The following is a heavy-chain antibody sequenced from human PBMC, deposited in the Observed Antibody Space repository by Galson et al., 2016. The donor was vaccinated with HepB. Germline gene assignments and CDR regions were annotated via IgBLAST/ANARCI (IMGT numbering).Heavy chain of an antibody. CDR1: GFTFSSSG. J-gene: IGHJ6*02. D-gene: IGHD4-17*01. Sequence: SLRLSCAASGFTFSSSGMHWVRQAPGKGLEWVAVIWYDGISKYYADSVKGRFTISRDNSKNTLYLQMNSLRAADTAVYYCARNNGDRSRPYVTDVWGHGTTVIVSS. CDR2: IWYDGISK. V-gene: IGHV3-33*01. CDR3: ARNNGDRSRPYVTDV.